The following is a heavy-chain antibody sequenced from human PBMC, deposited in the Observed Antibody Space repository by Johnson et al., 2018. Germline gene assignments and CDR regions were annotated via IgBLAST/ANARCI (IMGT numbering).Heavy chain of an antibody. CDR2: ISSSSSYI. J-gene: IGHJ6*03. Sequence: EQLVESGGGAVQPGRSLRLSCVASEFIFNDYDMHRVRQAPGKGMEWVPSISSSSSYIYYADSVKGRFTVSRDNAKNSLYRQMNSLRAEDTDVYYCATRGKNYGDYRGHYYYYMDVWGKGTTVTASS. CDR1: EFIFNDYD. CDR3: ATRGKNYGDYRGHYYYYMDV. D-gene: IGHD4-17*01. V-gene: IGHV3-21*01.